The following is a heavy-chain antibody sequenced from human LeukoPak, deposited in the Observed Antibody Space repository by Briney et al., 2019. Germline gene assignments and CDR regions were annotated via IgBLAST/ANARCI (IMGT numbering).Heavy chain of an antibody. V-gene: IGHV4-34*01. J-gene: IGHJ2*01. CDR2: INHSGST. Sequence: SETLSLTCAVYGGSFSGYYWSWIHQPPGKGLEWIGEINHSGSTNYNPSLKSRVTISVDTSKNQFSLKLSSVTAADTAVYYCARGQGTVTTRLGYFDLWGRGTLVTVSS. D-gene: IGHD4-17*01. CDR3: ARGQGTVTTRLGYFDL. CDR1: GGSFSGYY.